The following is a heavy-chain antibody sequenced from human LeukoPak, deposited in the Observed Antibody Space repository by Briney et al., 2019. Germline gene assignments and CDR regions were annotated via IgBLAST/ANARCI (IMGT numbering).Heavy chain of an antibody. CDR1: RFTFSNYG. J-gene: IGHJ5*02. Sequence: GGSLRLSCAASRFTFSNYGMYWVRQAPGKGLEWVAFISYDGSVKYYADSVKGRFTVSRDNSKKALYLEMHSLSADDTAVYYCGKDRREGYNFEWCGFDPRGQGTVVIVSS. CDR3: GKDRREGYNFEWCGFDP. D-gene: IGHD5-24*01. V-gene: IGHV3-30*18. CDR2: ISYDGSVK.